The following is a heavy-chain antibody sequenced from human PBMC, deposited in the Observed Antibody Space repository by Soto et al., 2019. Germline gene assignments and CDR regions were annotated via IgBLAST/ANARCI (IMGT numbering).Heavy chain of an antibody. V-gene: IGHV1-18*01. J-gene: IGHJ5*02. CDR3: ARVVPGAEAWFGP. D-gene: IGHD2-2*01. CDR1: GYTFSNYG. CDR2: ISLYSDGT. Sequence: ASVKVSCKTSGYTFSNYGITWVRQGPGQPLECLGWISLYSDGTNYAQKFQGRVSMTTDTSTATAYMELRSLRSDDTAVYYCARVVPGAEAWFGPWGQGTLVTVSS.